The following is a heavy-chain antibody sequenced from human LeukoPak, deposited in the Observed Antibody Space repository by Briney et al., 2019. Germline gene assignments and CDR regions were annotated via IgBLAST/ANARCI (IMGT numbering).Heavy chain of an antibody. CDR2: ISSSSSYI. J-gene: IGHJ4*02. D-gene: IGHD1-26*01. Sequence: PGGSLRLSRAASGFTFSSYSMNWVRQAPGKGLEWVSSISSSSSYIYYADSVKGRFTISRDNAKNSLYLQMNSLRAEDTAVYYCARNLATPSPFDYWGQGTLVTVSS. CDR1: GFTFSSYS. V-gene: IGHV3-21*01. CDR3: ARNLATPSPFDY.